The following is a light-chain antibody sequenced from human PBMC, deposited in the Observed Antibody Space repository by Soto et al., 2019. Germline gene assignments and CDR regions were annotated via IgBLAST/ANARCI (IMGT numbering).Light chain of an antibody. CDR3: SSSAGSDTRG. J-gene: IGLJ1*01. Sequence: LSQPRSVSGSPGQAVTISCTGTSSDVGGYNYVSWYHHHPRKLRILMIDDVGKQPSGVGDRFSGTKSDNTATLPTSGPQAEDEADYYCSSSAGSDTRGFGTETNVTAL. CDR1: SSDVGGYNY. V-gene: IGLV2-11*01. CDR2: DVG.